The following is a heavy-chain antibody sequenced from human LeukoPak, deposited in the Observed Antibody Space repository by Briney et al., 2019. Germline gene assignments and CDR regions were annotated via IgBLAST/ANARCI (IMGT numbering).Heavy chain of an antibody. V-gene: IGHV4-59*01. D-gene: IGHD1-1*01. CDR2: IYYSGST. CDR3: ARVDGQYDGGYYFDC. J-gene: IGHJ4*02. CDR1: GGSISSYY. Sequence: SETLSLTCTVSGGSISSYYWSWIRQPPGKGLEWIGYIYYSGSTNYNPSLKSRVTISVDTSKNQFSLKLSSVTAADTAVYYCARVDGQYDGGYYFDCWGQGTLVTVSS.